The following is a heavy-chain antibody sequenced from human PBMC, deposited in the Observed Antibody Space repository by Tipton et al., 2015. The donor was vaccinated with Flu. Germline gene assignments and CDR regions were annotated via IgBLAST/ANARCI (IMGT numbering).Heavy chain of an antibody. Sequence: EVQLVQSGAEVKKPGESLKISCKGSGYSFTHYWVGWVRQMPGKGLEWMGIIYPGDSDARYSPSFQGQVTISADKSITTAYLQWTSLKASDTAVYYCARLRSGSYWSPDHWGQGTLVTVSS. D-gene: IGHD1-26*01. CDR1: GYSFTHYW. V-gene: IGHV5-51*01. CDR3: ARLRSGSYWSPDH. CDR2: IYPGDSDA. J-gene: IGHJ4*02.